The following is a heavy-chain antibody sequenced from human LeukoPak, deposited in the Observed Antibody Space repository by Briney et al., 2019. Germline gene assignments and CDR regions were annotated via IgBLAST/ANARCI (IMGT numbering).Heavy chain of an antibody. CDR1: GGSFSAYY. D-gene: IGHD3-9*01. V-gene: IGHV4-34*01. CDR2: ISHSGGT. CDR3: ARQNGYFEWSPLRYYGMDV. J-gene: IGHJ6*04. Sequence: NPSEALSLTCAVYGGSFSAYYWSWIRQPPGKGLEWIGEISHSGGTNYNPSLKSRVTISVDTSKDQFSLKLSSVTAADTGAYYCARQNGYFEWSPLRYYGMDVWGKGTTVTVSS.